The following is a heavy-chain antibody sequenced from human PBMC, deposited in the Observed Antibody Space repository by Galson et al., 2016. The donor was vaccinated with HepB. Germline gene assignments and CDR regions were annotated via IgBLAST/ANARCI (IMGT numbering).Heavy chain of an antibody. CDR2: IDWDDDK. Sequence: PALVKPTQTLTLTCTFSGFSLNTSGMCVSWIRQPPGKALEWLALIDWDDDKYHNTSLKTRPTISKDTSKNQVVLTMTNMDPVDTATYYCARRTYLVDAFDIWGQGTMVTVSS. CDR1: GFSLNTSGMC. D-gene: IGHD1-1*01. CDR3: ARRTYLVDAFDI. J-gene: IGHJ3*02. V-gene: IGHV2-70*01.